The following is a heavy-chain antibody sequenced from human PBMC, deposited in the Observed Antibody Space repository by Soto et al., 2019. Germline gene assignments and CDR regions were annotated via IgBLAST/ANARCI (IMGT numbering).Heavy chain of an antibody. CDR3: ARDRRVLRFLEWLPDYYYYGMDV. D-gene: IGHD3-3*01. CDR1: GGSISSSNW. CDR2: IYHSGST. J-gene: IGHJ6*02. V-gene: IGHV4-4*02. Sequence: QVQLQESGPGLVKPSGTLSLTCAVSGGSISSSNWWSWVRQPPGKGLEWIGEIYHSGSTNYNPSLKSRVTISVDKSKNQFSLKLSSVTAADTAVYYCARDRRVLRFLEWLPDYYYYGMDVWGQGTTVTVSS.